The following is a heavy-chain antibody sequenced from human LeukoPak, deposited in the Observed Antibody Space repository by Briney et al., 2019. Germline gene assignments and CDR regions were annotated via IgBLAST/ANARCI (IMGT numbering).Heavy chain of an antibody. CDR2: IDTNTGNP. Sequence: ASVKVSCKACGYSFTTNAMNWVRQAPGQGLEWMGWIDTNTGNPTYAQGFTGQFVFSLDTSVSTAYLQISSLKAEDTAEYFCARGYDSSGYFSDWGQGTLVTVSS. V-gene: IGHV7-4-1*02. CDR3: ARGYDSSGYFSD. CDR1: GYSFTTNA. D-gene: IGHD3-22*01. J-gene: IGHJ4*02.